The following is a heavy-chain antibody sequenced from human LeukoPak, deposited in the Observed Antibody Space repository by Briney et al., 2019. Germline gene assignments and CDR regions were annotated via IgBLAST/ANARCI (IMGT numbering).Heavy chain of an antibody. D-gene: IGHD2-15*01. V-gene: IGHV4-30-4*01. CDR3: ARDCSGGSCYGAFDI. CDR2: IYDSGST. CDR1: GDSISNYY. Sequence: SETLSLTCTVSGDSISNYYWSWIRQPPGKGLEWIGYIYDSGSTYYNPSLKSRITISVDTSENRFSLKLSSVTATDTAVYYCARDCSGGSCYGAFDIWGQGTMVTVSS. J-gene: IGHJ3*02.